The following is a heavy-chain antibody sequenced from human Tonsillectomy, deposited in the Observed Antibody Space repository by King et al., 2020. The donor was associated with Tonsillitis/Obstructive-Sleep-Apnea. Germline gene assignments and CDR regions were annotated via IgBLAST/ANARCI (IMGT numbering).Heavy chain of an antibody. CDR3: ARDPLGDFWTGNWFDP. D-gene: IGHD3/OR15-3a*01. J-gene: IGHJ5*02. CDR2: ISSSSSTI. V-gene: IGHV3-48*02. CDR1: GFTFSSYS. Sequence: VQLVESGGGLVQPGGSLRLSCAASGFTFSSYSMNWVRQAPGEGLEWVSYISSSSSTIYYADSVKGRLTISRDNAKNSLYLQMNSLRDEHTAVYYCARDPLGDFWTGNWFDPWGQGTLVTVSS.